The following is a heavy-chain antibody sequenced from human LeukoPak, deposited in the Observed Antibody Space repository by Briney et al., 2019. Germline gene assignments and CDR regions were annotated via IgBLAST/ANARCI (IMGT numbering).Heavy chain of an antibody. CDR1: GGSISSYY. V-gene: IGHV4-59*01. J-gene: IGHJ6*02. CDR3: ARAGDDYNYHRVYYYYRLDV. Sequence: SETLSLTCTVSGGSISSYYWSWIRQPPGKGPEWIGYIYYSGSTNYNPSLKSRVTISVDTSKNQFSLKLSSVTAADTAVYYCARAGDDYNYHRVYYYYRLDVWGQGTTVTVSS. CDR2: IYYSGST. D-gene: IGHD5-24*01.